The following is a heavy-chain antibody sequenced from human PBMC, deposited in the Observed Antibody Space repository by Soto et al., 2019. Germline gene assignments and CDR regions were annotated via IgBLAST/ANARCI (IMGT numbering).Heavy chain of an antibody. CDR3: ARHVRVDIVVVPAARPVDY. V-gene: IGHV4-39*01. J-gene: IGHJ4*02. CDR2: IYYSGST. CDR1: GGSISSSSYY. D-gene: IGHD2-2*01. Sequence: QLQLQESGPGLVKPSETLSLTCTVSGGSISSSSYYWGWIRQPPGKGLEWIGSIYYSGSTYYNPSLKSRVTISVDTSKNQFSLKLSSVTAADTAVYYCARHVRVDIVVVPAARPVDYWGQGTLVTVSS.